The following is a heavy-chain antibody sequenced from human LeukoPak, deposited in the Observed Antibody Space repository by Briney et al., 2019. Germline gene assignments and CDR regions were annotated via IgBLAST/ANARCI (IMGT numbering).Heavy chain of an antibody. Sequence: GGSLRLSCAASGFTFSSYSMNWVRQAPGKGLEWVSSISSSSSYIYYADSVKGRFTISRDNAKNSLYLQMNSLRAADTAVYYCARSVRRGSGSYYKDWGQGTLVTVSS. CDR2: ISSSSSYI. CDR3: ARSVRRGSGSYYKD. V-gene: IGHV3-21*01. CDR1: GFTFSSYS. D-gene: IGHD3-10*01. J-gene: IGHJ4*02.